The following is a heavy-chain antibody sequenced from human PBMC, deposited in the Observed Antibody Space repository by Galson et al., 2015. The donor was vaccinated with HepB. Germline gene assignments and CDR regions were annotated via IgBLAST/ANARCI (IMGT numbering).Heavy chain of an antibody. V-gene: IGHV4-4*07. D-gene: IGHD2-2*01. CDR1: GGSISSYY. Sequence: SETLSLTCTVSGGSISSYYWSWIRQPAGKGLEWIGRIYTSVSTNYNPSLKSRVTMSVDTSKNQFSLKLSSVTAADTAVYYCARSPLEYQLLSWFDPWGQGTLVTVSS. CDR2: IYTSVST. CDR3: ARSPLEYQLLSWFDP. J-gene: IGHJ5*02.